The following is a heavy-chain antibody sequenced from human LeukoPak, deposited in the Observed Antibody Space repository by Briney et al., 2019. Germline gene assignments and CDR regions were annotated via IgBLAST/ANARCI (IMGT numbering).Heavy chain of an antibody. Sequence: SSQTLSLTCTVSGGSISSGDYYWSWIRQPPGKGLEWIGYIYDSGSTYYNPSLKSRVTISVDTSKNQFSLKLSSVTAADTAVYYCARVGLDCSSTSCYLNWSDPWGQGTLATVS. J-gene: IGHJ5*02. CDR1: GGSISSGDYY. V-gene: IGHV4-30-4*08. CDR2: IYDSGST. CDR3: ARVGLDCSSTSCYLNWSDP. D-gene: IGHD2-2*01.